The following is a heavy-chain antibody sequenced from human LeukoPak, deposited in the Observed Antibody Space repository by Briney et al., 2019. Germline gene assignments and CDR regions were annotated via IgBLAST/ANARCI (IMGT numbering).Heavy chain of an antibody. CDR3: ARDPYSSSWTDYYMDV. CDR2: ISWNSGSI. Sequence: PGRSLRLSCAASGFTLDDYAMHWVRQAPGKGLEWVSGISWNSGSIGYADSVKGRFTISRDNAKNSLYLQMNSLRAEDTAVYYCARDPYSSSWTDYYMDVWGKGTTVTVSS. CDR1: GFTLDDYA. D-gene: IGHD6-13*01. V-gene: IGHV3-9*01. J-gene: IGHJ6*03.